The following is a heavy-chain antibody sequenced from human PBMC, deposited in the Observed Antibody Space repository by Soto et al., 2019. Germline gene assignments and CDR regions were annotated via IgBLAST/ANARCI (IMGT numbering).Heavy chain of an antibody. CDR1: GGSISSSSYY. CDR3: ARERTTVPLDDAFDI. Sequence: PSETLSLTCTVSGGSISSSSYYWGWIRQPPGKGLEWIGSIYYSGSTYYNPSLKSRVTISVDTSKNSLYLQMNSLRAEDTAVYYCARERTTVPLDDAFDIWGQGTMVTVSS. V-gene: IGHV4-39*02. D-gene: IGHD4-4*01. J-gene: IGHJ3*02. CDR2: IYYSGST.